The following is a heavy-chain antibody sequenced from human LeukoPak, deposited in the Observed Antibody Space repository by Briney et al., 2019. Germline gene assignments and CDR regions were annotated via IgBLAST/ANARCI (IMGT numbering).Heavy chain of an antibody. CDR2: IIPSGGST. D-gene: IGHD5-24*01. CDR3: ARVVSRDDLYWYFDL. Sequence: ASVEVSCKASGSTFTSYYMNWVRQSPGQRLEWMGIIIPSGGSTSYAQKFQGRDTMTRDTSTSTGSMEVSSLRSEDTAVYYCARVVSRDDLYWYFDLWGRGTLVTVSS. CDR1: GSTFTSYY. V-gene: IGHV1-46*01. J-gene: IGHJ2*01.